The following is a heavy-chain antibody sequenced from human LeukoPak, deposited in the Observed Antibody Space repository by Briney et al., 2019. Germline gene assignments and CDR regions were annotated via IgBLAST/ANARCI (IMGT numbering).Heavy chain of an antibody. J-gene: IGHJ4*02. D-gene: IGHD6-25*01. CDR2: IYHSGRT. CDR3: ARGVSGDYFDY. CDR1: GYSISSGYY. V-gene: IGHV4-38-2*02. Sequence: SETLSLTCTVSGYSISSGYYWGWIRQPPGKGLEWIGSIYHSGRTFYNPSLKSRVTISVDTSKNQFSLKLSSVTAADTAVYYCARGVSGDYFDYWGQGTLVTVSS.